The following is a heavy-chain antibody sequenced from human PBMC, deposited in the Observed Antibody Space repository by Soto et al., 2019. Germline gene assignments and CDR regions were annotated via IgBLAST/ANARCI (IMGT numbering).Heavy chain of an antibody. J-gene: IGHJ4*02. CDR3: TRVRGGWYVGFDY. D-gene: IGHD6-19*01. CDR2: IKQDGSEK. Sequence: EVQVVESGGGLVQPGGSLRLSCAASGFTFSGYWMSWVRQAPGKGLEWVANIKQDGSEKNYVDSLKGRFTISRDNAKNSLYLQMISLAAVFSAVYYWTRVRGGWYVGFDYWGQGTLVTVSS. CDR1: GFTFSGYW. V-gene: IGHV3-7*01.